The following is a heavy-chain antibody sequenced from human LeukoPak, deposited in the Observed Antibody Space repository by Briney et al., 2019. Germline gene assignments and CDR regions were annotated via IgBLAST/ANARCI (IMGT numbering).Heavy chain of an antibody. Sequence: GGSLRLSCAASGFTFSSYAMSWVRQAPGKGLGWVSAISGSGGSTYYADSVKGRFTISRDNSKDTLYLQMNSLRAEDTAVYYCAKDALEEQQLPGYFDYWGQGTLVTVSS. D-gene: IGHD6-13*01. CDR1: GFTFSSYA. J-gene: IGHJ4*02. CDR2: ISGSGGST. CDR3: AKDALEEQQLPGYFDY. V-gene: IGHV3-23*01.